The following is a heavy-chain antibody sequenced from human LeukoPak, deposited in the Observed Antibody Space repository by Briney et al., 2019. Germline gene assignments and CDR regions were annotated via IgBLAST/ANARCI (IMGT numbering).Heavy chain of an antibody. D-gene: IGHD2/OR15-2a*01. CDR1: GFTFSNYW. Sequence: PGGSLRLSCAASGFTFSNYWMGWVRQAPGKGLEWVANIKQDGSEEYYVDSVRGRFTISRDNADNTLYLQLNSLRAGDTAVYYCARVSFCPRCHFDYWGQGTLVTVSS. CDR3: ARVSFCPRCHFDY. CDR2: IKQDGSEE. J-gene: IGHJ4*02. V-gene: IGHV3-7*01.